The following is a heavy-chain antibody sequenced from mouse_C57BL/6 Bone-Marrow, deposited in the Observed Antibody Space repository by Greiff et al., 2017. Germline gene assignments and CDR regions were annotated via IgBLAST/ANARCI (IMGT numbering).Heavy chain of an antibody. CDR2: LSNGGGST. V-gene: IGHV5-12*01. Sequence: EVQGVESGGGLVQPGGSLTLSCAASGFTFSDYYMYWVRQTPEKRLEWVAYLSNGGGSTYYPDTVKGRFTISMDNAKNTLYLQMSRLKSDDTAMYYCARNSYYFGSAWFAYWGQGTLVTVSA. J-gene: IGHJ3*01. CDR1: GFTFSDYY. CDR3: ARNSYYFGSAWFAY. D-gene: IGHD1-1*01.